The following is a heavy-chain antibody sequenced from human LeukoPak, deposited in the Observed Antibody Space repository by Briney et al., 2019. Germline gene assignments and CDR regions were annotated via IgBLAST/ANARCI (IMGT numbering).Heavy chain of an antibody. J-gene: IGHJ4*02. V-gene: IGHV3-23*01. CDR2: ISPSGDDT. CDR3: ARVGYYASGPFSYFDY. CDR1: GFTFSSYA. Sequence: GGSLRLSCAASGFTFSSYAMSWVRQAPGKGLEWVSAISPSGDDTYYADPVKGRFTISRDNSKNTLYLQMNSLSVEDTAVYYCARVGYYASGPFSYFDYWGQGTLVTVSS. D-gene: IGHD3-10*01.